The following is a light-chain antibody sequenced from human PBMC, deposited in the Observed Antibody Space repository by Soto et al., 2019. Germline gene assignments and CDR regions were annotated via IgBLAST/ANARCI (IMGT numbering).Light chain of an antibody. CDR1: SSDVGNYNY. Sequence: QSALTQPASVSGFPGQSITISCTGTSSDVGNYNYVSWYQQHPGKAPRLMIYEVNNRPSGVSGRFSGSKSGNTASLTISGLQYEDEADYYCNSYTSSSTVVXGGGTKXTVL. CDR3: NSYTSSSTVV. CDR2: EVN. V-gene: IGLV2-14*01. J-gene: IGLJ2*01.